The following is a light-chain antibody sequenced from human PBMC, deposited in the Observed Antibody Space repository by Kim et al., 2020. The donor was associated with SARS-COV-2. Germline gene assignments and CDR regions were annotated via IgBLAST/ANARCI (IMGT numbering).Light chain of an antibody. V-gene: IGKV1D-8*02. J-gene: IGKJ2*01. CDR3: QQYFDFPYT. CDR1: QNIARY. Sequence: SASPGDKVTSTCRLTQNIARYLAWFQQRPGKAPQLLIYAAYTLHTGAPSRFSGSGSGTDFTLTINPLQSEDSATYFCQQYFDFPYTFGQGTKLEI. CDR2: AAY.